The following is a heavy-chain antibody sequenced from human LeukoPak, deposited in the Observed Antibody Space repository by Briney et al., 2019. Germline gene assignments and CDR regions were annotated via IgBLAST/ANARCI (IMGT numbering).Heavy chain of an antibody. J-gene: IGHJ5*02. V-gene: IGHV4-61*02. CDR1: GGSISSGSYY. CDR2: IYTSGST. Sequence: SETLSLTCTVSGGSISSGSYYWSWIRQPAGKGLEWIGRIYTSGSTNYNPSLKSRVTISVDTSKNQFSLELSSVTAADTAVYYCARDSLMVYATPFDPWGQGTPVTVSS. D-gene: IGHD2-8*01. CDR3: ARDSLMVYATPFDP.